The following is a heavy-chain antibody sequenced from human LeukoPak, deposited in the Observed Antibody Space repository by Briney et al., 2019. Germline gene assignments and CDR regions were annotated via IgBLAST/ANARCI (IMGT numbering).Heavy chain of an antibody. CDR3: ARVLWDYYYYGMDV. J-gene: IGHJ6*02. CDR1: GFTVSSNY. D-gene: IGHD2-2*01. CDR2: IYSGGST. V-gene: IGHV3-53*01. Sequence: GGSLRLSCAASGFTVSSNYMSWARQAPGKGLEWVSVIYSGGSTYYADSVKGRFTISRDNSKNTLYLQMNSLRAEDTAVYYCARVLWDYYYYGMDVWGQGTTVTVSS.